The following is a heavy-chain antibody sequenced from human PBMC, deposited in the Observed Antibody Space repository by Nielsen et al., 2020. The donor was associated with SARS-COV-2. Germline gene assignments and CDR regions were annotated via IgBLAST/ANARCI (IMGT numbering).Heavy chain of an antibody. J-gene: IGHJ5*02. CDR1: GGSFSGYH. D-gene: IGHD1-14*01. CDR2: IDHNGGT. CDR3: ARGRTADP. V-gene: IGHV4-34*01. Sequence: SETLSLTCSVYGGSFSGYHWSWIRQSPGKGLEWIGEIDHNGGTNYNPSLKSRVTISVDTSKNQFSLRLSSVTAADTAVYYCARGRTADPWGQGTLVTVSS.